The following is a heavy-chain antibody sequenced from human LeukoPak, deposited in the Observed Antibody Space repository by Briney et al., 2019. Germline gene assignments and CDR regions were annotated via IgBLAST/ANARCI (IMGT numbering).Heavy chain of an antibody. Sequence: PSETLSLTRSVSGGSISSSSYYWGWIRQPPGKGLEWIGTIYYGGRTYYNPSLKSRVTMPVDTSKNQFSLKLSSVTAADTAIYYCATSVTSSSGWYYGYWGQGSLVTVSS. CDR2: IYYGGRT. CDR3: ATSVTSSSGWYYGY. CDR1: GGSISSSSYY. J-gene: IGHJ4*02. V-gene: IGHV4-39*01. D-gene: IGHD6-19*01.